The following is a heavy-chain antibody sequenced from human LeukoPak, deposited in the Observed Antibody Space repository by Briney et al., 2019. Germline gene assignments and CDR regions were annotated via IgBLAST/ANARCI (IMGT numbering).Heavy chain of an antibody. CDR2: ISYDGSNK. Sequence: PGGSLRLSCAASGFTFSSYGMHWVRQAPGKGLELVAVISYDGSNKYYADSVKGRFTISRDNSKHTLYLQMNSLRAEDTAVYYCAKGRGTMVRVEYDYWGQGTLVTVSS. CDR1: GFTFSSYG. D-gene: IGHD3-10*01. J-gene: IGHJ4*02. CDR3: AKGRGTMVRVEYDY. V-gene: IGHV3-30*18.